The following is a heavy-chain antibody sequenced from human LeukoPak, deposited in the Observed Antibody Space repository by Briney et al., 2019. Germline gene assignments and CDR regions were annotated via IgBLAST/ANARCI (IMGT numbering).Heavy chain of an antibody. D-gene: IGHD3-10*01. Sequence: GGSLRLSCAASGFNFNRYGIHWVRQAPGKGLEGVAFIWYDGSNQHYADSVKGRFSISRDNSKNMVYLQMNSLRVEDTAIYYCAKDPRGGGPYYYVDYWGRGSLVTVSS. J-gene: IGHJ4*02. CDR3: AKDPRGGGPYYYVDY. CDR1: GFNFNRYG. V-gene: IGHV3-33*03. CDR2: IWYDGSNQ.